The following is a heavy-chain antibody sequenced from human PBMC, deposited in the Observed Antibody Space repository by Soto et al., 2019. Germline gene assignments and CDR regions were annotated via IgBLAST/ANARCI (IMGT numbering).Heavy chain of an antibody. CDR1: GGSFSSLA. CDR2: LVPVFGTA. D-gene: IGHD6-13*01. V-gene: IGHV1-69*06. Sequence: SVKGSIKASGGSFSSLAISWVRQAPGQGLEWMGGLVPVFGTANYAQKFQGRVTITADTSTSTSYMELGSLKPEDTAFYYCGRVGQQLAETFDQWGQGSLVTVSS. CDR3: GRVGQQLAETFDQ. J-gene: IGHJ4*02.